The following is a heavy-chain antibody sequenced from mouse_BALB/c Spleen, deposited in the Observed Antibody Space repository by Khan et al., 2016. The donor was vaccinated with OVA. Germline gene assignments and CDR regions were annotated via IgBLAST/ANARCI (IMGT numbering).Heavy chain of an antibody. J-gene: IGHJ2*01. CDR1: GYSFTGHF. CDR2: INPHIGET. D-gene: IGHD1-1*01. Sequence: VRLQQSGPELVQPGASVKISCKASGYSFTGHFMNWVMQSHGKSLEWIGRINPHIGETLYNQKFKDKATLTVDESSSTAHMELRSLASEDSAVYYCARKNGSDFDYWGQGTTLTVSS. CDR3: ARKNGSDFDY. V-gene: IGHV1-20*02.